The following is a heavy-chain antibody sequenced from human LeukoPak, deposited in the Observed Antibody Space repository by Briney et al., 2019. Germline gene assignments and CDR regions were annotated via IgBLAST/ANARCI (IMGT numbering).Heavy chain of an antibody. Sequence: SETLSLTCTVSGGSISSYYWSWIRQPPGKGLEWIGYIYYSGSTNYNPSPKSRVTISVDTSKNQFSLKLSSVTAADTAVYYCARVGDGYNTYFDYWGQGTLVTVSS. CDR1: GGSISSYY. CDR2: IYYSGST. V-gene: IGHV4-59*01. D-gene: IGHD5-24*01. J-gene: IGHJ4*02. CDR3: ARVGDGYNTYFDY.